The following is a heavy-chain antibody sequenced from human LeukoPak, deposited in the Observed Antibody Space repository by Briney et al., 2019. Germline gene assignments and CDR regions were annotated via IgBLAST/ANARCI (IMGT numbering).Heavy chain of an antibody. CDR3: ARGGNYMDV. CDR2: IVVGSGNT. V-gene: IGHV1-58*01. Sequence: ASVKVSCKASGFTFTSSAVQWVRQARGQRLEWVGWIVVGSGNTNYAQKFQGRVTITRNTSISTAYMELSSLRSEDTAVYYCARGGNYMDVWGKGTTVTVSS. J-gene: IGHJ6*03. CDR1: GFTFTSSA.